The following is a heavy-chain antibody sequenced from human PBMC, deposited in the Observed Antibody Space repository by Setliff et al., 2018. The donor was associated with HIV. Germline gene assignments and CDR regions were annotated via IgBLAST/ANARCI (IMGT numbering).Heavy chain of an antibody. CDR2: INPNSGGT. CDR3: ARGTRVGANDAFDI. J-gene: IGHJ3*02. Sequence: AASVKVSCKASGYTFTGYYMHWVRQAPGQGLEWMGRINPNSGGTNYPQKFQGRVTMTRDTSISTVYMELSRLRSDDTAVYYCARGTRVGANDAFDIWGQGAMVTVSS. CDR1: GYTFTGYY. D-gene: IGHD1-26*01. V-gene: IGHV1-2*06.